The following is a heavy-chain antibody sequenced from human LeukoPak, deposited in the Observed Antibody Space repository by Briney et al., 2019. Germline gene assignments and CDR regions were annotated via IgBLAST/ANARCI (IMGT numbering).Heavy chain of an antibody. CDR1: GFTFGSYS. Sequence: PGGSLRLSCAASGFTFGSYSMNWVRQAPGKGLEWISSIGSSGGYINYADSVKGRFTISRDNAKNSLYLQMNSLRAEDTAVYYCARDMLYDILTGYYTHPPLGYWGQGTLVTVSS. CDR3: ARDMLYDILTGYYTHPPLGY. CDR2: IGSSGGYI. J-gene: IGHJ4*02. D-gene: IGHD3-9*01. V-gene: IGHV3-21*01.